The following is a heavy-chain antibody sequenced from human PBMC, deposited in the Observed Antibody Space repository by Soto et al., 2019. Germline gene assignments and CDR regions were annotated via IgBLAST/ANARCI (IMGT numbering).Heavy chain of an antibody. V-gene: IGHV1-18*01. CDR2: ISAYNGNT. Sequence: QVQLVQSGAEVKKPGASVKVSCKASGYTFTSYGISWVRQAPGQGLEWMGWISAYNGNTNYAQKLQGRVTMTTDTSTSTAYMDLRSLRSDDKAVYYCARDPDKCGSGRYRYGMDAWGQGTTVTVSS. CDR3: ARDPDKCGSGRYRYGMDA. CDR1: GYTFTSYG. J-gene: IGHJ6*02. D-gene: IGHD3-10*01.